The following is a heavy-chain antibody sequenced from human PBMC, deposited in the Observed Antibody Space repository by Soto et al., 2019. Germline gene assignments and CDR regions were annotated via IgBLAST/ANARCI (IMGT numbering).Heavy chain of an antibody. V-gene: IGHV3-66*01. Sequence: EVQLMESGGGWVQPGGSVRLSCAASGLIVNNIFMTWVRHAPGKGLEWLSTISSDDNTYYANSVKGRFTFSRDSPKNTLYLQMNSLRAEDTAVYHCARDILGGSYDFSHGGQGALVTVSS. J-gene: IGHJ1*01. CDR1: GLIVNNIF. D-gene: IGHD3-3*01. CDR2: ISSDDNT. CDR3: ARDILGGSYDFSH.